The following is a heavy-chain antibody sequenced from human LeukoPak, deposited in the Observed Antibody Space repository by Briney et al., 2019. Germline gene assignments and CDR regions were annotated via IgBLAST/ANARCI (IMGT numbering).Heavy chain of an antibody. CDR2: IYYSGST. V-gene: IGHV4-39*07. Sequence: SETLSLTCTVSGGSISSNTYYWGWIRQPPGKGPEWIGSIYYSGSTYYNPSLKSRVTISVDTSKNQFSLKLSSVTAADTAVYYCAREIWFGESDAFDIWGQGTMVTVSS. CDR3: AREIWFGESDAFDI. D-gene: IGHD3-10*01. CDR1: GGSISSNTYY. J-gene: IGHJ3*02.